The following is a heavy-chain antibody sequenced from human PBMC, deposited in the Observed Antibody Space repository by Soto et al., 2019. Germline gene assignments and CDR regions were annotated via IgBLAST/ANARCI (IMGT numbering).Heavy chain of an antibody. D-gene: IGHD3-9*01. V-gene: IGHV4-34*01. CDR2: INHSGST. CDR3: ARGRHILTGYYRDLNYGMDV. J-gene: IGHJ6*02. CDR1: GGSFSGYY. Sequence: SETLSLTCAVYGGSFSGYYWSWIRQPPGKGLEWIGEINHSGSTNYNPSLKSRVTISVDTSKNQFSLKLSSVTAADTAVYYCARGRHILTGYYRDLNYGMDVWGQGTTVTGSS.